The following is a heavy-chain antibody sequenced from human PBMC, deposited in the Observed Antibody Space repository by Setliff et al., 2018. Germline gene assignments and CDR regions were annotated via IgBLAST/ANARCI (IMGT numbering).Heavy chain of an antibody. D-gene: IGHD4-17*01. V-gene: IGHV4-38-2*01. Sequence: SETLSLTCSVSDFSINSGYYWGWIRQSPGEGLEWIGSIYRNGNTYYNPSLKSRVTISVDTSKNQLSLKLNSVTAADTAVYYCARQIDYGDFQYFDYWGHGTLVTVSS. CDR2: IYRNGNT. CDR3: ARQIDYGDFQYFDY. J-gene: IGHJ4*01. CDR1: DFSINSGYY.